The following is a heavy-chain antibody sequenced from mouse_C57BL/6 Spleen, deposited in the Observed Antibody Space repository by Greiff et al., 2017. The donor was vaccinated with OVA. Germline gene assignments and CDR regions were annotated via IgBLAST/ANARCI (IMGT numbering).Heavy chain of an antibody. D-gene: IGHD2-4*01. V-gene: IGHV5-17*01. CDR3: ASKGGDYGGEWYFDV. CDR2: ISSGSSTI. J-gene: IGHJ1*03. CDR1: GFTFSDYG. Sequence: EVQLVESGGGLVKPGGSLKLSCAASGFTFSDYGMHWVRQAPEKGLEWVAYISSGSSTIYYADTVKGRFTISRDNAKNTLFLQITSLRSEDTAMYYSASKGGDYGGEWYFDVWGTETTVTVSS.